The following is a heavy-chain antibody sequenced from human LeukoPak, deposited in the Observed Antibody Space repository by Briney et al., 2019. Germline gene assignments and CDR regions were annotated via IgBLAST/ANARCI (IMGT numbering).Heavy chain of an antibody. CDR2: IYHSGSS. Sequence: SSETLSLTCIVSGYSISSAYYWGWIRQPPGKGLEWIGSIYHSGSSYYNPSLKGRVTISVDMSNNQFSLKLTSVTAADTAVYYCAIGYYDILTGYQNTVYFDYWGQGTLVTVSS. V-gene: IGHV4-38-2*02. CDR3: AIGYYDILTGYQNTVYFDY. CDR1: GYSISSAYY. D-gene: IGHD3-9*01. J-gene: IGHJ4*02.